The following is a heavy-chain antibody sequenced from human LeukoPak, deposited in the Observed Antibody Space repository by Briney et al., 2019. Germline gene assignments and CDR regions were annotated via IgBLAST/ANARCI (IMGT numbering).Heavy chain of an antibody. J-gene: IGHJ3*02. CDR1: GGSISSGSYY. CDR2: INTGGST. D-gene: IGHD1-26*01. Sequence: SETLSLTCTVSGGSISSGSYYWTWIRQPAGKGLEWIGRINTGGSTSYNPSLKSRVTISVDTSKKQFSLKLSSVTAADTAFYYCARYIVSYPHDAFDIWGQGTMVTVSS. CDR3: ARYIVSYPHDAFDI. V-gene: IGHV4-61*02.